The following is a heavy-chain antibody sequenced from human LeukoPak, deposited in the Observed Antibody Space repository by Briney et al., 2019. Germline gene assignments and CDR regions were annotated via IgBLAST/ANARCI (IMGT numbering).Heavy chain of an antibody. CDR3: ARHDTPRDSSGYPDY. CDR1: GDSISSSSYF. V-gene: IGHV4-39*01. D-gene: IGHD3-22*01. Sequence: SETLSLTCTVSGDSISSSSYFWGWIRQPPGKGLEWVGSISYSGSTYYNPSLMSRGTISVDTSKNHFSLKLSSVTAADTAVYYCARHDTPRDSSGYPDYWGQGTLVTVSS. J-gene: IGHJ4*02. CDR2: ISYSGST.